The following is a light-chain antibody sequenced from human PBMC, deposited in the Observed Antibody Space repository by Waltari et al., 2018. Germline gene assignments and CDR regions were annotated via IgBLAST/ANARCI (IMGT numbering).Light chain of an antibody. Sequence: YDLTQPFSVSVSPGQTATITCSGDVLAEKCVRWFQQKPGPAPTLILYKDPERPSGIPERFSGSSSGSTVTLTIRGALLEDEADYHCHAAADNNWFFGGGTKLTVL. CDR1: VLAEKC. J-gene: IGLJ2*01. V-gene: IGLV3-27*01. CDR3: HAAADNNWF. CDR2: KDP.